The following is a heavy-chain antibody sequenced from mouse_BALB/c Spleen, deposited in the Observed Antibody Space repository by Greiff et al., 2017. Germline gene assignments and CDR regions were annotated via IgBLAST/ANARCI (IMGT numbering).Heavy chain of an antibody. CDR1: GFNIKDYY. D-gene: IGHD2-10*02. CDR3: ASYGNLYFDV. CDR2: IDPENGNT. Sequence: EVQLQQSGAELVRPGALVKLSCKASGFNIKDYYMHWVKQRPEQGLEWIGWIDPENGNTIYDPKFQGKASITAHTSSNTAYLQLSSLTSEDTAVYYCASYGNLYFDVWGAGTTVTVSS. V-gene: IGHV14-1*02. J-gene: IGHJ1*01.